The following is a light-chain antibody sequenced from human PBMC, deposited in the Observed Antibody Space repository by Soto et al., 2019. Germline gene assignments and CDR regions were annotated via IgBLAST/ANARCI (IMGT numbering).Light chain of an antibody. CDR3: QHYDASQWT. V-gene: IGKV3-20*01. Sequence: EIVLTQSPGTLSLAPGERATLSCRASQSVDSRYFTWYQHKSGQAPRLLLSGASSRATGIPDRFSGSGSGTGFTLSISRLEPEDFAVYYCQHYDASQWTFGQGTKVEI. CDR2: GAS. CDR1: QSVDSRY. J-gene: IGKJ1*01.